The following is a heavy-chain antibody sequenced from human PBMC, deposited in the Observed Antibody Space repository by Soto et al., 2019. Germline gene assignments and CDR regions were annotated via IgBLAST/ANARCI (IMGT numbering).Heavy chain of an antibody. V-gene: IGHV3-23*01. CDR3: AKLGATHYYYYYYMDV. Sequence: EVQLLESGGGLVQPGGSLRLSCAASGFTFSSYAMSWVRQAPGKGLEWVSAISGGGGSTYYADSVKGRFTISRDNSKNTLYLQMNSLRAEDTAVYYCAKLGATHYYYYYYMDVWGKGTTVTVSS. CDR2: ISGGGGST. CDR1: GFTFSSYA. D-gene: IGHD5-12*01. J-gene: IGHJ6*03.